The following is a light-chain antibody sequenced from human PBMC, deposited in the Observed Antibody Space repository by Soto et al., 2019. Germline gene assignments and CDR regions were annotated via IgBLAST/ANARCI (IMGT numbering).Light chain of an antibody. J-gene: IGKJ2*02. CDR1: HSVSNA. V-gene: IGKV3-11*01. CDR3: QQRSRWPST. CDR2: DVF. Sequence: DIVLTQSPATLSLSPGERATLSCRASHSVSNALAWYQQKPAQAPRLVIFDVFNRASGIPARFSGSGFGTDFTLTISNLEPEDFAVYYCQQRSRWPSTFGQGTRLEI.